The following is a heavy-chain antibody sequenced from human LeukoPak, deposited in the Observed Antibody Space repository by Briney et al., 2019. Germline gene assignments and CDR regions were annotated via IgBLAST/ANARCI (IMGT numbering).Heavy chain of an antibody. Sequence: GGSLRLSCAVSGFTFSTFAMIWIRQPPGKGLEWVSAISGSGGSTYYADSVKGRFTISRDNSKNTLYLQMNSLRAEDTAVYYCAKDGRLVRGVIPWWGQGTLVTVSS. CDR3: AKDGRLVRGVIPW. V-gene: IGHV3-23*01. D-gene: IGHD3-10*01. CDR1: GFTFSTFA. CDR2: ISGSGGST. J-gene: IGHJ4*02.